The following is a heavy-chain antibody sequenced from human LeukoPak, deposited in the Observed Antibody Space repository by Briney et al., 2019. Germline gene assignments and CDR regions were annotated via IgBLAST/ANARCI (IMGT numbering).Heavy chain of an antibody. CDR1: GFTFDDYA. CDR2: ISWNSGSI. J-gene: IGHJ4*02. Sequence: GGSLRLSCAASGFTFDDYAMHWVRQAPGKGLEWVSGISWNSGSIGYADSVKGRFTISRDNAKNSLYLQMNSLRAEDMALYYCAKGYPRFLEWLSAPFDYWGQGTLVTVSS. D-gene: IGHD3-3*01. CDR3: AKGYPRFLEWLSAPFDY. V-gene: IGHV3-9*03.